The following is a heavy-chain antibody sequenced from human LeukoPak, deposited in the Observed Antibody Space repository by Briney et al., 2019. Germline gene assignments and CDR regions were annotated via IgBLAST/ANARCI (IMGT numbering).Heavy chain of an antibody. CDR3: ASAVTLVGATTLFAFDI. J-gene: IGHJ3*02. CDR2: IYYSGST. D-gene: IGHD1-26*01. Sequence: SETLSLTCTVSGGSISSYYWSWIRQPPGKGLEWIGYIYYSGSTNYNPSLKSRVTISVDTSKNQFSLKLSSVTAADTAVYYCASAVTLVGATTLFAFDIWGQGTMVTVSS. CDR1: GGSISSYY. V-gene: IGHV4-59*08.